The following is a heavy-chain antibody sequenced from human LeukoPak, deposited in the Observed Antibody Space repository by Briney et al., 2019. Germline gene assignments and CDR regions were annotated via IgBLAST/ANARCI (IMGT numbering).Heavy chain of an antibody. CDR3: ASGGYVDIVATSAGGWFDP. CDR1: GGSFSGYY. J-gene: IGHJ5*02. D-gene: IGHD5-12*01. Sequence: SETLSLTCAGYGGSFSGYYWRWIRQPPGKGLEWIGEINHSGSTNYNPSLKSRVTISVDTSKNQFSLKLSSVTAADTAVYYCASGGYVDIVATSAGGWFDPWGQGTLVTVSS. CDR2: INHSGST. V-gene: IGHV4-34*01.